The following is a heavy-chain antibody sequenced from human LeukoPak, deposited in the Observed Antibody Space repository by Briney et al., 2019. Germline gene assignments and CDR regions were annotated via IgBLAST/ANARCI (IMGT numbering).Heavy chain of an antibody. J-gene: IGHJ5*02. V-gene: IGHV4-38-2*02. D-gene: IGHD4-11*01. CDR1: GYSISSAFY. CDR2: FYHSGST. CDR3: ARDYSGWWFDP. Sequence: SETLFLTFWVHGYSISSAFYWAWLRQPPWEELEWIGSFYHSGSTSYSPSLKSRVTISVDTSKNQFSLKLSSVTAADTAVYYCARDYSGWWFDPWGQGTLVTVSS.